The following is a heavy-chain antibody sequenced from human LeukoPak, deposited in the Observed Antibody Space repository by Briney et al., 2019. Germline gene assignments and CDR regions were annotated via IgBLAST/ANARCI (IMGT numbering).Heavy chain of an antibody. D-gene: IGHD3-22*01. Sequence: SETLSLTCSVSGASISSGSNYWGWIRQPPGKTLEWIGSIYSSGSTYYNPSLKSRVIIIIDTPKNHFSLKLSSVTAADTAVYYCARLTRDYYYDSSGYYYYMDVWGKGTTVTISS. CDR1: GASISSGSNY. J-gene: IGHJ6*03. CDR2: IYSSGST. CDR3: ARLTRDYYYDSSGYYYYMDV. V-gene: IGHV4-39*01.